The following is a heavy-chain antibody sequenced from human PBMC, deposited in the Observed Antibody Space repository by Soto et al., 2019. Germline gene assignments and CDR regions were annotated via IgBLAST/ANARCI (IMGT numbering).Heavy chain of an antibody. CDR3: ARSRFFGAVRTIYYTDV. CDR1: GGSFSGYY. CDR2: INHSGST. Sequence: SETLSLTCAVYGGSFSGYYWSWIRQPPGKGLEWIGEINHSGSTNYNPSLKSRVTISVDTSKNQFSLKLSSVTAADTAVYYCARSRFFGAVRTIYYTDVWGKGTTVTVS. V-gene: IGHV4-34*01. J-gene: IGHJ6*03. D-gene: IGHD3-3*01.